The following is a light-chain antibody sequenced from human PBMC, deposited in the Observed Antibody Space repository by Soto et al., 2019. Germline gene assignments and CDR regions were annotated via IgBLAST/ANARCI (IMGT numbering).Light chain of an antibody. J-gene: IGKJ4*01. V-gene: IGKV3-11*01. CDR3: QKRVDGPT. CDR1: QSVGSY. Sequence: IVLTQSPGTLSLSPGERATLSCRASQSVGSYLGWYQQRPGQAPRLLIFDVSKRAPGIPARFSGSGSGTYFPLIISSLEPEDFAVYYCQKRVDGPTFGGGTKVEIK. CDR2: DVS.